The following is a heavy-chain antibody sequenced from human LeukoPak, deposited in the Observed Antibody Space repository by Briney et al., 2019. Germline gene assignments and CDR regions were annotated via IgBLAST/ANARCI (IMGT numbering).Heavy chain of an antibody. CDR1: GGSISSYY. D-gene: IGHD6-19*01. CDR2: IYYSAST. CDR3: ARAPLIAVADIRLDY. J-gene: IGHJ4*02. Sequence: ASETLSLTCTVSGGSISSYYWSWIRQPPGKGLEWIGYIYYSASTSYNSSLKSRVTISVDTSKNQFSLKLSSVAAADTAVYYCARAPLIAVADIRLDYWGQGTLVTVSS. V-gene: IGHV4-59*01.